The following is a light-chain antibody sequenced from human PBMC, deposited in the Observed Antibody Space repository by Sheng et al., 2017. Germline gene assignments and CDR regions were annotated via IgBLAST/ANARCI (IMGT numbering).Light chain of an antibody. Sequence: DIHVTQSPSTLSASVGDRVTITCRASQIISSWLAWYHQKPGKAPKLLIYKASILESGVPSRFSGSGSGTEFTLTISSLQPDDFATYYCQQYNSYGLTFGGGTKVDIK. CDR2: KAS. CDR1: QIISSW. V-gene: IGKV1-5*03. J-gene: IGKJ4*01. CDR3: QQYNSYGLT.